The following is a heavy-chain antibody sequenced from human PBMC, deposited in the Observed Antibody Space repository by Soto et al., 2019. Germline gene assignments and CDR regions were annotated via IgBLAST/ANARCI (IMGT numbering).Heavy chain of an antibody. J-gene: IGHJ4*02. CDR1: GGSISSGDYY. D-gene: IGHD4-17*01. CDR2: IYYSGST. V-gene: IGHV4-30-4*01. CDR3: ARGVREWPYGDSPLDY. Sequence: QVQLQESGPGLVKPSQTLSLTCTVSGGSISSGDYYWSWIRQPPGKGLEWIGYIYYSGSTYYNPSLKSRVTISVDTCKNQLSLKLSSVTAADTAVYYCARGVREWPYGDSPLDYWGQGTLVTVSS.